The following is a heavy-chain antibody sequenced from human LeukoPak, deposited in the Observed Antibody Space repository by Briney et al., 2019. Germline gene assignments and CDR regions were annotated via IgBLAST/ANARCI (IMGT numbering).Heavy chain of an antibody. V-gene: IGHV1-18*01. Sequence: ASVKVSCKASGYTFTSYGISWVRQAPGQGLEWMGWISAYNGNTNYAQKLQGRVTTTTDTSTSTAYMELRSLRSDDTAVYYCARATYYDILTGPDYWGQGTLVTVSS. CDR2: ISAYNGNT. CDR1: GYTFTSYG. D-gene: IGHD3-9*01. CDR3: ARATYYDILTGPDY. J-gene: IGHJ4*02.